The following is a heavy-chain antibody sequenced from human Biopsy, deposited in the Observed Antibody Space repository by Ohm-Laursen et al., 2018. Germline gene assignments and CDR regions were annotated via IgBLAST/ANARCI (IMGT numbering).Heavy chain of an antibody. CDR2: IYYSVMT. D-gene: IGHD4-11*01. J-gene: IGHJ6*02. Sequence: PSDTLSLTCTVSGDSVTKYYWSWIRQPPGKGLEWIGHIYYSVMTNYNPSLQSRASISVDTSRNQVSLTLSSVTAADTAVYYCARDSGILNYGNFKYYHYYGMDVWGQGTKVTVSS. CDR3: ARDSGILNYGNFKYYHYYGMDV. CDR1: GDSVTKYY. V-gene: IGHV4-59*02.